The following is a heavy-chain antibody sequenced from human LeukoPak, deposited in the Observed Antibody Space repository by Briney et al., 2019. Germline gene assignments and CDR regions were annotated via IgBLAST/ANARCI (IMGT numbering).Heavy chain of an antibody. Sequence: GGSLRLSCAASGFTFSSYGMHWVRQAPGKGLEWVAVISYDGSNKYYADSVKGRFTISRDNSKNTLYLQMNSLRAEDTAVYYCARDSSYYYGSGIDYWGQGTLVTVSS. D-gene: IGHD3-10*01. J-gene: IGHJ4*02. CDR2: ISYDGSNK. CDR3: ARDSSYYYGSGIDY. V-gene: IGHV3-30*03. CDR1: GFTFSSYG.